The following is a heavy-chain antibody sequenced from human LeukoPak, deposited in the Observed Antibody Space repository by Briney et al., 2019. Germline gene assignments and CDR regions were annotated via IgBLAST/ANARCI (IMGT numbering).Heavy chain of an antibody. J-gene: IGHJ4*02. D-gene: IGHD6-19*01. CDR3: AGGRGGSGWIDY. CDR2: IYNSGST. Sequence: PSGTLSLTCTVSDGSVSAYYWSWLRQPPGKGLEWIGYIYNSGSTNYNPSLKSRVTISVDTSKNQFSLKLSSVTAADTAVYYCAGGRGGSGWIDYWGQGTLVTVSS. CDR1: DGSVSAYY. V-gene: IGHV4-59*02.